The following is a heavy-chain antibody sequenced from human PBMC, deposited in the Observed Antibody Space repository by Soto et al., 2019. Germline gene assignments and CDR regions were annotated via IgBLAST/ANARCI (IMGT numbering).Heavy chain of an antibody. J-gene: IGHJ4*02. CDR2: IYWDDDK. CDR1: GFSLSTSGVG. CDR3: AHTSAEGIVGAIGFDY. V-gene: IGHV2-5*02. Sequence: ESGPTLVNPTQTLTLTCTFSGFSLSTSGVGVGWIRQPPGKALEWLALIYWDDDKRYSPSLKSRLTITKDTSKNQVVLTMTNMDPVDTATYYCAHTSAEGIVGAIGFDYWGQGXLVTVYS. D-gene: IGHD1-26*01.